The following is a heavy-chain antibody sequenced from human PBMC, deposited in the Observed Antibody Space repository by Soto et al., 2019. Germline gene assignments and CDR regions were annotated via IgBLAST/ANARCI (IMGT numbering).Heavy chain of an antibody. V-gene: IGHV3-23*01. CDR2: LSCSGGST. CDR1: GFTFSSYA. J-gene: IGHJ4*02. CDR3: AKGLHRITMIVVVITRYYFDY. D-gene: IGHD3-22*01. Sequence: AGSLMLSCSASGFTFSSYAMSWVRQAPGKGLERVSALSCSGGSTYYADSVKGRFTISRDNSKNTLYLQMNSLRAEDTAVYYCAKGLHRITMIVVVITRYYFDYWGQGTLVTVSS.